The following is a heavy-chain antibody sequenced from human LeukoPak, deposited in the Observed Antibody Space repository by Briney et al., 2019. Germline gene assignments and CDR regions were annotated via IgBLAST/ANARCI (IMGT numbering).Heavy chain of an antibody. CDR2: INQDASEI. V-gene: IGHV3-7*01. J-gene: IGHJ4*02. D-gene: IGHD2-21*02. Sequence: GGSLRLSCAASGFTFSTYWMNWYRQAPGKGLEWVGNINQDASEINYVDSVRGRFTISRDNAKNSLHLQMNSLRAEDTAVYYCATDRDNSDWQKRFDSWGQGTLVTVSP. CDR1: GFTFSTYW. CDR3: ATDRDNSDWQKRFDS.